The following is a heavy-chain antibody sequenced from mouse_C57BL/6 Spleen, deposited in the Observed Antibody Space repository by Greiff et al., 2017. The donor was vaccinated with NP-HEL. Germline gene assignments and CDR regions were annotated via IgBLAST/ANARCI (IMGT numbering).Heavy chain of an antibody. V-gene: IGHV5-4*01. CDR3: ARDQDYGEALYCDV. D-gene: IGHD2-4*01. J-gene: IGHJ1*03. Sequence: DVKLVESGGGLVKPGGSLKLSCAASGFTFSSYAMSWVRQTPEKRLEWVATISDGGSYTYYPDNVKGRFTISRDNAKNNLYLQMSHLKSEDTAVYYCARDQDYGEALYCDVWGTGTTVTVSS. CDR2: ISDGGSYT. CDR1: GFTFSSYA.